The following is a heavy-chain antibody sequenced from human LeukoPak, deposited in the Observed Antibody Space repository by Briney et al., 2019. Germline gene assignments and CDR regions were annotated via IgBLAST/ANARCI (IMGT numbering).Heavy chain of an antibody. J-gene: IGHJ4*02. V-gene: IGHV4-59*08. CDR1: GGSISSYY. CDR2: IYYSGST. Sequence: ASETLSLTCTVSGGSISSYYWSWIRQPPGRGLEWIGYIYYSGSTNYNPSLKSRVTISVDTSKNQFSLRLSSVTAADTAVYYCARGKAFDYWGQGTLVTVSS. CDR3: ARGKAFDY.